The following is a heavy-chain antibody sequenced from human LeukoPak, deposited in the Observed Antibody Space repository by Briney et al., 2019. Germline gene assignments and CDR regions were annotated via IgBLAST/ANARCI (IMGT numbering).Heavy chain of an antibody. CDR3: ARESTVITGQGRIFTGNYHGMDV. Sequence: SETLSLTCTVSGCSISSYYWSWIRQPPGKGLEWIGYIYYSGSTYYNPSLQSRVTISVDTSKNQFSLKLRSVTAADTAEYYCARESTVITGQGRIFTGNYHGMDVWGHGTTVIVSS. CDR2: IYYSGST. J-gene: IGHJ6*02. D-gene: IGHD4-23*01. V-gene: IGHV4-59*12. CDR1: GCSISSYY.